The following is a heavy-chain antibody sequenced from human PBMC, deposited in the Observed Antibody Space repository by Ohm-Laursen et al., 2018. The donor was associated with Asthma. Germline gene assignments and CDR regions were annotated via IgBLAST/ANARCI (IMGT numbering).Heavy chain of an antibody. CDR3: ARLYSSTSITYFDY. J-gene: IGHJ4*02. Sequence: GSLRLSCTASGFTFSSYAMSWVRQAPGKGLEWVSVIYSGGSTYYADSVKGRFTISRDNSKNTLYLQMNSLRAEDTAVYYCARLYSSTSITYFDYWGQGTLVTVSS. V-gene: IGHV3-66*01. D-gene: IGHD6-13*01. CDR2: IYSGGST. CDR1: GFTFSSYA.